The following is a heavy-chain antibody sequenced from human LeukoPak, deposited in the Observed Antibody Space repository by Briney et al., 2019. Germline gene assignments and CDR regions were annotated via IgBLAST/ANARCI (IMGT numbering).Heavy chain of an antibody. CDR1: GFTFSSYA. Sequence: GGSLRLSCAASGFTFSSYAMSWVRQAPGKGLEWVSAISGSGGSTYYADSVKGRFTISRDNSKNTLYLQMNSLRAEDTAVYYCAKDHPPNYDTSGRVAFDIWGQGTMVTVSS. V-gene: IGHV3-23*01. CDR2: ISGSGGST. J-gene: IGHJ3*02. D-gene: IGHD3-22*01. CDR3: AKDHPPNYDTSGRVAFDI.